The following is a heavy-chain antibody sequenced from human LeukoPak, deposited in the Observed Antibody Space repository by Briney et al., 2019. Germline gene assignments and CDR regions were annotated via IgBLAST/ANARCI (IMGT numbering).Heavy chain of an antibody. V-gene: IGHV3-21*01. Sequence: PGGSLRLSCAASGFTFSSYSMNWVRQAPGKGLEWVSSINSSSSYIYYADSVKGRFTISRDNAKNSLYLQMNSLRAEDTAVYYCARRENYDILTGYYTWFDPWGQGTLVTVSS. CDR2: INSSSSYI. D-gene: IGHD3-9*01. CDR1: GFTFSSYS. CDR3: ARRENYDILTGYYTWFDP. J-gene: IGHJ5*02.